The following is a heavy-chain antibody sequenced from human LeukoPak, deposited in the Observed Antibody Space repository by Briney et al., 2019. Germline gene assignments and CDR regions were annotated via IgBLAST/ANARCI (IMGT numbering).Heavy chain of an antibody. Sequence: ASVKVSCKASGYTFTSSGISWVRQAPGQGREWMGWISSYSGDTNYVQKFQGKVTMTTDRSTTTAYMEVRSLRSDDTAVYYCARDIATGVHQDWGQGTLVTVSS. V-gene: IGHV1-18*01. CDR3: ARDIATGVHQD. D-gene: IGHD3-10*01. CDR2: ISSYSGDT. CDR1: GYTFTSSG. J-gene: IGHJ4*02.